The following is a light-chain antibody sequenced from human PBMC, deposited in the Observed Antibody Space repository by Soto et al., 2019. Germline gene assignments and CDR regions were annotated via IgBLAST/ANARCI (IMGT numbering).Light chain of an antibody. J-gene: IGKJ5*01. CDR3: QQYHSDPIT. CDR2: WAS. CDR1: ESVLSSSNNKNY. V-gene: IGKV4-1*01. Sequence: DFVMTQSPDSRGGSLGEGCTVNCKSGESVLSSSNNKNYLAWFQQKPGQPPKLPFYWASARKPGVPDRFIGSGSGTDFTLTITSLQAEDVAVYYCQQYHSDPITFGQGTRLEIK.